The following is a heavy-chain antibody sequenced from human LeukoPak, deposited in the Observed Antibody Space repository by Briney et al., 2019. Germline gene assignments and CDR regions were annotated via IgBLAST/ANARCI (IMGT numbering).Heavy chain of an antibody. D-gene: IGHD6-19*01. CDR2: VYTSGGT. J-gene: IGHJ4*02. CDR3: ARGSRSRSSGWRY. CDR1: GGSLITYY. Sequence: SETLSLTCTVSGGSLITYYWNWIRQPAGKGLEWIGRVYTSGGTNYNPSLKSRVTISVDTSKNQFSLKLSSVTAADTAVYYCARGSRSRSSGWRYWGQGTLVTVSS. V-gene: IGHV4-4*07.